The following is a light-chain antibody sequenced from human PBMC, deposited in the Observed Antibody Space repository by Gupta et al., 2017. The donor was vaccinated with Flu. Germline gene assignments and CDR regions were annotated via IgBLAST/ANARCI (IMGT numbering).Light chain of an antibody. CDR2: EVS. CDR1: SSDVGGYNY. V-gene: IGLV2-14*01. Sequence: QSALTQPASVSASPGQSIIISCTGHSSDVGGYNYVSWYQQHPGKAPKLMIYEVSNRPSGVSNRFSGSKSGHTASLTISGLQAEDEADYYCSSYTSSSTRVVFGGGTKLTVL. CDR3: SSYTSSSTRVV. J-gene: IGLJ2*01.